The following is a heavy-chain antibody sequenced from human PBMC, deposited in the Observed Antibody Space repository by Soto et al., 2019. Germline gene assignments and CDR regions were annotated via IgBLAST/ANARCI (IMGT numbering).Heavy chain of an antibody. CDR3: ARDFNLDKNNWFDP. V-gene: IGHV3-30*03. Sequence: VGSLRLSCAASGFTFSSYGMHWVRQAPGKGLEWVAVISYDGSNKYYADSVKGRFTISRDNSKNTLYLQMNSLRAEDTAVYYCARDFNLDKNNWFDPWGQGTLVTVSS. CDR2: ISYDGSNK. J-gene: IGHJ5*02. CDR1: GFTFSSYG.